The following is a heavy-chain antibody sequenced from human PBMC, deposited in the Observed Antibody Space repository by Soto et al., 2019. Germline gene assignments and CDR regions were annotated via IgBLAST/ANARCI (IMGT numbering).Heavy chain of an antibody. CDR2: MSTSGYRT. V-gene: IGHV3-48*03. Sequence: EVQLVESGGGLVQPGGSLRLSCAASGFSVSAYEMDWVRQAPGKGLEWVSFMSTSGYRTYYPDSVKGRLTISSDNAKNSLYLQIDSLGAEDTAVYYCTREVYGGNTDAFDMWGQGTMVTVSS. CDR3: TREVYGGNTDAFDM. CDR1: GFSVSAYE. D-gene: IGHD4-17*01. J-gene: IGHJ3*02.